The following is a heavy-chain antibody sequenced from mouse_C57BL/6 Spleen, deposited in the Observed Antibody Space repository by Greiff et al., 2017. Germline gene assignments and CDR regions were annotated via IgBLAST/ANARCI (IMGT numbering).Heavy chain of an antibody. CDR2: IRNKANGYTT. Sequence: EVKLVESGGGLVQPGGSLSLSCAASGFTFTDYYMSWVRQPPGKALGWLGFIRNKANGYTTEYSASVKGRFTISRDNSQSILYLQMNALRAEDSATYYCARDVRAMDYWGQGTSVTVSS. V-gene: IGHV7-3*01. CDR1: GFTFTDYY. J-gene: IGHJ4*01. CDR3: ARDVRAMDY.